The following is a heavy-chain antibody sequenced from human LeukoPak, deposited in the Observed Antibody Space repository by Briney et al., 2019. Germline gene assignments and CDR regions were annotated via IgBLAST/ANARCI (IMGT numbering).Heavy chain of an antibody. CDR3: ARDYCSSTSCLFDY. J-gene: IGHJ4*02. D-gene: IGHD2-2*01. CDR1: GGTFSSYA. Sequence: WASVKVSCKASGGTFSSYAISWVRQAPGQGLEWMGGIIPIFGTANYAQKFQGRVTITADESTSTAYMELSSLRSEDTAVYYCARDYCSSTSCLFDYWGQGTLVTVSS. CDR2: IIPIFGTA. V-gene: IGHV1-69*13.